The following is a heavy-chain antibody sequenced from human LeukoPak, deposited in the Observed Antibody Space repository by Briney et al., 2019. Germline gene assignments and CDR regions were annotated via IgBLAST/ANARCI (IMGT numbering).Heavy chain of an antibody. CDR3: ARGWASSWCYFDF. CDR2: TYDSGSS. V-gene: IGHV4-59*01. J-gene: IGHJ4*02. Sequence: SETLSLTCAVSGGSMRNYYWSWIRHPPGKGLEWIGYTYDSGSSSYNPSLRSRVSISIDTSKNQFSLNLSSVTAADTAVYYCARGWASSWCYFDFWGQGTLVTVSS. D-gene: IGHD2-2*01. CDR1: GGSMRNYY.